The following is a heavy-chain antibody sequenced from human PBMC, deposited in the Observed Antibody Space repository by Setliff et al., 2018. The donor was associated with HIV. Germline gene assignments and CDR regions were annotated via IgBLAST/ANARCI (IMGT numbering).Heavy chain of an antibody. CDR3: ARDSGPYEDYIWGTYRPIYFQY. CDR1: GFTFSSYP. CDR2: ISSNGFI. J-gene: IGHJ1*01. Sequence: GGSLRLSCAASGFTFSSYPMNWVRQTPGRGLEWLSYISSNGFIYYADSVKGRFIIYRDNSKNTLYLQMYGLRVEDTAVYYCARDSGPYEDYIWGTYRPIYFQYWGRGTLVTVSS. D-gene: IGHD3-16*02. V-gene: IGHV3-48*01.